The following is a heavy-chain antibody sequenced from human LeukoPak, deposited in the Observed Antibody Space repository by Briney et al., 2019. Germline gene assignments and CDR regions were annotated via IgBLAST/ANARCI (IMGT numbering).Heavy chain of an antibody. CDR1: GYTFTSYD. CDR3: ARGARSSYYDSSGYYFGFDY. V-gene: IGHV1-69*06. CDR2: IIPIFGTA. J-gene: IGHJ4*02. Sequence: SVKVSCKASGYTFTSYDISWVRQAPGQGLEWMGGIIPIFGTANYAQKFQGRVTITADKSTSTAYMELSSLRSEDTAVYYCARGARSSYYDSSGYYFGFDYWGQGTLVTVSS. D-gene: IGHD3-22*01.